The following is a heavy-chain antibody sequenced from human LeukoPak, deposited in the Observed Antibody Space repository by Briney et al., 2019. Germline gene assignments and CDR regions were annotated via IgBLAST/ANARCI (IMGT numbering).Heavy chain of an antibody. Sequence: PSETLSLTCTVSGGSVSNTNYYWGWIRQPPGKGLERIGNIYYSGSTYYNPSLKSRVTISVDTSNNHFSLKLSSVTAADTAVYCCARIVFRGSYRFDYWGQGTLLTVSS. CDR2: IYYSGST. J-gene: IGHJ4*02. D-gene: IGHD1-26*01. CDR1: GGSVSNTNYY. V-gene: IGHV4-39*02. CDR3: ARIVFRGSYRFDY.